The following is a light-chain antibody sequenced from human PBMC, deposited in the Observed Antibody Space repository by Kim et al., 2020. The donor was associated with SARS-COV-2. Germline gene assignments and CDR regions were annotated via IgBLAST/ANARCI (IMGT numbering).Light chain of an antibody. J-gene: IGLJ3*02. CDR2: NNN. Sequence: QVVSISCSRISSNIGTNTWNWYQQPPGAAPKLLIYNNNRPPSGVPDRFSCSRSGTSAALAISGLQTGDEAADYCAAWDDSLNAWEFGGGTQLTVL. V-gene: IGLV1-44*01. CDR3: AAWDDSLNAWE. CDR1: SSNIGTNT.